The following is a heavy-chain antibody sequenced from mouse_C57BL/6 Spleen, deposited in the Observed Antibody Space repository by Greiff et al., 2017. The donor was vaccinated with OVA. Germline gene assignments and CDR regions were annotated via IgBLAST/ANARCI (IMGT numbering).Heavy chain of an antibody. CDR2: IYPGSGST. CDR3: ARNGTTVVGYFDY. Sequence: VQLQQPGAELVKPGASVKMSCKASGYTFTSYWITWVKQRPGQGLEWIGDIYPGSGSTNYNEKFKSKATLTVDTSSSTAYMQLSSLTSEDSAVYYCARNGTTVVGYFDYWGQGTTLTVSS. J-gene: IGHJ2*01. V-gene: IGHV1-55*01. CDR1: GYTFTSYW. D-gene: IGHD1-1*01.